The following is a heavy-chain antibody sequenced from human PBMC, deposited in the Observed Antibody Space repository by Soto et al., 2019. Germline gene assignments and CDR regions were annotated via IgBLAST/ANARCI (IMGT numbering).Heavy chain of an antibody. CDR2: INAGNGNT. CDR1: GYTFTSYA. D-gene: IGHD3-22*01. J-gene: IGHJ6*03. V-gene: IGHV1-3*01. CDR3: ARKGLYDYYYYMDV. Sequence: ASVKVSCKASGYTFTSYAMHWVRQAPGQRLEWMGWINAGNGNTKYSQKFQGRVTITRDTSASTAYMELSSLRSEDTAVYYCARKGLYDYYYYMDVWGKGTTVTVSS.